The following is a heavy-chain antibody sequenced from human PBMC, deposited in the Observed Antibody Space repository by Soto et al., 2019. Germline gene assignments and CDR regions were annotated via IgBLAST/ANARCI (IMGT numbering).Heavy chain of an antibody. CDR1: GYTFTSYS. J-gene: IGHJ5*02. D-gene: IGHD2-15*01. CDR3: AGWDSVGLDRHWFDP. CDR2: ISAFNGHT. Sequence: QVHLVQSGAEVKKPGASVKVSCKASGYTFTSYSINWVRQAPGQGLEWVGWISAFNGHTNYAQKFQGRVTMTTDTSTSTSYMELRSLRSDDTAIYYCAGWDSVGLDRHWFDPWGQGTLVTVSS. V-gene: IGHV1-18*04.